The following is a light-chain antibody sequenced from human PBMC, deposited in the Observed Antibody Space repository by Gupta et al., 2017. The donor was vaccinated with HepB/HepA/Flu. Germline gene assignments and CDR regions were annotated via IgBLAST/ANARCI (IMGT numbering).Light chain of an antibody. CDR2: GKN. CDR3: NSRDSSGNRYV. J-gene: IGLJ1*01. CDR1: SLRSYY. Sequence: SSELTQDPAVSVALGQTVRLTCQGDSLRSYYASWYQQKPGQPPVLVIYGKNNRPSGIPDRFSGSSSGNTASLTITGAQAEDEADYYCNSRDSSGNRYVFGTGTKVTVL. V-gene: IGLV3-19*01.